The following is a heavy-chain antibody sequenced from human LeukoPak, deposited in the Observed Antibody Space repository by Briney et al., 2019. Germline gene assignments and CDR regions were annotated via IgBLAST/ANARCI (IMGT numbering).Heavy chain of an antibody. Sequence: PSETLSLTCAVYGGSFRGYYWSWIRQSRGKGLEWIWEINHSGSTNYNPSLKSRVTISVDTSKNQFSLKLSSVTAADTAVYYCATVDRGFGYWGQGTLVTVSS. CDR2: INHSGST. D-gene: IGHD3-10*01. CDR1: GGSFRGYY. J-gene: IGHJ4*02. CDR3: ATVDRGFGY. V-gene: IGHV4-34*01.